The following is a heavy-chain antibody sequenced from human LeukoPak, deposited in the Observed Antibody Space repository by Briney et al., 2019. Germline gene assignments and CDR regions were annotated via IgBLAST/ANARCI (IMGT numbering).Heavy chain of an antibody. CDR2: ISSSSSYI. D-gene: IGHD3-22*01. CDR3: ARGPHSSGCYSDY. J-gene: IGHJ4*02. Sequence: PGGSLRLSCAASGFTFSSYGMHWVRQAPGEGLEWVSSISSSSSYIYYADSVKGRFTISRDNAKNSLYLQMNSLRAEDTAVYYCARGPHSSGCYSDYWGQGTLVTVSS. CDR1: GFTFSSYG. V-gene: IGHV3-21*01.